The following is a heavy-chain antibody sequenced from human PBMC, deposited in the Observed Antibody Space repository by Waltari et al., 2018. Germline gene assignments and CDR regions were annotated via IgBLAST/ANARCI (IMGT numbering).Heavy chain of an antibody. V-gene: IGHV3-30-3*01. J-gene: IGHJ4*02. CDR1: GFTCSGHA. D-gene: IGHD6-19*01. Sequence: QVQLVASGGGVVQPGRSLRLSCAASGFTCSGHAMHWVRQAPGKGLEWVAVISYDGSNKYYADSVKGRFTISRDNSKNTLYLQMNSLRAEDTAVYYCARDGPYSSGWLFDYWGQGTLVTVSS. CDR3: ARDGPYSSGWLFDY. CDR2: ISYDGSNK.